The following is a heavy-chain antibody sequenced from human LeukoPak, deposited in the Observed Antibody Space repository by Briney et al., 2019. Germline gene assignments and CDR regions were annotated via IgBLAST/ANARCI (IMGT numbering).Heavy chain of an antibody. CDR3: ARVMTTVSSRPYYYGMDV. V-gene: IGHV1-18*01. CDR2: ISAYNGNT. Sequence: ASVKVSCKASGGTFSSYAISWVRQAPGQGLEWMGWISAYNGNTNYAQKLQGRVTMTTDTSTSTAYMELRSLRSDDTAVYYCARVMTTVSSRPYYYGMDVWGQGTTVTVSS. D-gene: IGHD4-17*01. J-gene: IGHJ6*02. CDR1: GGTFSSYA.